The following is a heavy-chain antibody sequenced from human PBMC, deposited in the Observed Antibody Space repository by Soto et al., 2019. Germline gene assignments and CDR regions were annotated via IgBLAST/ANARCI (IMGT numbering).Heavy chain of an antibody. CDR2: LIPVTDTP. CDR1: GGTFISHA. D-gene: IGHD3-10*01. Sequence: QVQLMQSGAAVMKPGSSVRVACKASGGTFISHAINWVRQAPGQGIEWMGVLIPVTDTPNIAQKLQDRVTITADQSTISVYMEPSNRRSDDTAVYYCTRGTHGSGQYGPGSQVWFDTSCQGNMVTVS. J-gene: IGHJ5*02. V-gene: IGHV1-69*01. CDR3: TRGTHGSGQYGPGSQVWFDT.